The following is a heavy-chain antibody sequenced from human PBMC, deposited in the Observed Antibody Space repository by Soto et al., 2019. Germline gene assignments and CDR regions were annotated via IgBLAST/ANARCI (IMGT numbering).Heavy chain of an antibody. V-gene: IGHV1-69*06. Sequence: APVKVSCKASGGTLSRYVISWVRQALGQGHEGIGTIIPIFRPANYAQKYQGRVTITADKSTSTAYMDLSSLRSEHTAVYYCARNDLYSSSWYHDDYYYGMDVWRQGPTVTVSS. J-gene: IGHJ6*02. D-gene: IGHD6-13*01. CDR3: ARNDLYSSSWYHDDYYYGMDV. CDR1: GGTLSRYV. CDR2: IIPIFRPA.